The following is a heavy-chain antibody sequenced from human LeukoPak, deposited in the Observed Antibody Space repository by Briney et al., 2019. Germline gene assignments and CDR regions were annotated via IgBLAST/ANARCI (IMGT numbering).Heavy chain of an antibody. D-gene: IGHD5-18*01. CDR3: ARLRRGYSYGSSTYYYYMDV. CDR2: INNSVST. J-gene: IGHJ6*03. V-gene: IGHV4-34*01. CDR1: GGSFSVDY. Sequence: LQTLSLTCAVYGGSFSVDYWSWVRDPPGGGQGWIWEINNSVSTNYNPSLTSRVTISVDTSKNQYSQKLSSVTAADTAVYYCARLRRGYSYGSSTYYYYMDVWGKGTTVTVSS.